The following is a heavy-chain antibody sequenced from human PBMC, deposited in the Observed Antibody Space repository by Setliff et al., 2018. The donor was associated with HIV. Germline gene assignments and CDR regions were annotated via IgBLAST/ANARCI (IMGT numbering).Heavy chain of an antibody. CDR1: GHSISDGSC. CDR2: IYYSGST. D-gene: IGHD3-3*01. CDR3: ARGLSIFGVATPGFYSFMDV. V-gene: IGHV4-61*08. J-gene: IGHJ6*03. Sequence: SETLSLTCTVSGHSISDGSCWGWIRQPPGKGLEWIGYIYYSGSTNYNPSLKSRVTISVDTSKNQFSLKLNSVTAADTAVYYCARGLSIFGVATPGFYSFMDVWGKGTTVTVSS.